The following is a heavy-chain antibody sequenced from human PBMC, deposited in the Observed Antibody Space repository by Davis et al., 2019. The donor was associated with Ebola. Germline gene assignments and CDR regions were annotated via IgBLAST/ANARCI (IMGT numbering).Heavy chain of an antibody. Sequence: GESLKISCAASGFTFSSYAMHWVRQAPGKGLEWVAVISYDGSNKYYADSVKGRFTISRDNSKNTLYLQMNSLRAEDTAVYYCARVAGVSLHWGQGTLVTVSS. CDR3: ARVAGVSLH. CDR2: ISYDGSNK. J-gene: IGHJ4*02. CDR1: GFTFSSYA. V-gene: IGHV3-30*14. D-gene: IGHD6-19*01.